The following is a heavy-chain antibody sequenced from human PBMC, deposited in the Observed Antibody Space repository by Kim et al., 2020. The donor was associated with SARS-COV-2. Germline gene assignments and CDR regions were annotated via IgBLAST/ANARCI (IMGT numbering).Heavy chain of an antibody. J-gene: IGHJ6*02. CDR2: T. V-gene: IGHV5-51*01. CDR3: ARHGPYYYGMDV. Sequence: TRYSPTIQGQVTISADKSISTAYLQRSSLKASDTAMYYCARHGPYYYGMDVWGQGTTVTVSS.